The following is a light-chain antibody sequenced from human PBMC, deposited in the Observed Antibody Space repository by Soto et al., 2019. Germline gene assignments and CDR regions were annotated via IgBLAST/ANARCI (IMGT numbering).Light chain of an antibody. CDR2: DVS. CDR3: SSYTSSSTLDV. CDR1: SSDVGGYIY. V-gene: IGLV2-11*01. J-gene: IGLJ1*01. Sequence: QSALTQPRSVSGSPGQSVTISCTGTSSDVGGYIYVSWYQQYPAKAPKVMIYDVSRRPSGVPDRFSGSKSGNTASLTISGLQAEDEAVYYCSSYTSSSTLDVFGTGTKLTVL.